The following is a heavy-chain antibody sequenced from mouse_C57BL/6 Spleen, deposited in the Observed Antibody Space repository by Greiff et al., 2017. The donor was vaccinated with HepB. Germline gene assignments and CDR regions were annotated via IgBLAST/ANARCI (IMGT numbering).Heavy chain of an antibody. CDR1: GYTFTDYY. Sequence: VQLQQSGPELVKPGASVKISCKASGYTFTDYYMNWVKQRPGKGLEWIGRIYPGDGDTNYNGKFKGKATLTADKSSSTAYMQLSSLTSEDSAVYFCAKGSSYLYYAMDYWGQGTSVTVSS. D-gene: IGHD1-1*01. V-gene: IGHV1-82*01. CDR3: AKGSSYLYYAMDY. J-gene: IGHJ4*01. CDR2: IYPGDGDT.